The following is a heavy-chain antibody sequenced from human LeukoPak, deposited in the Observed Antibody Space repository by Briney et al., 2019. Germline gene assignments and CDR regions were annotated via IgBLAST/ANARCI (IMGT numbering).Heavy chain of an antibody. J-gene: IGHJ4*02. CDR2: ISYDGTNK. CDR1: GFIFSSCG. CDR3: ARDILTGYGNPGLLDY. D-gene: IGHD3-9*01. Sequence: GKSLRLSCAASGFIFSSCGMHWVRQAPGKGLEWVAVISYDGTNKYYADSVKGRFTISRDNSRNTLYLQMNSLRAEDTAVYYCARDILTGYGNPGLLDYWGQGTLVTVSS. V-gene: IGHV3-30*03.